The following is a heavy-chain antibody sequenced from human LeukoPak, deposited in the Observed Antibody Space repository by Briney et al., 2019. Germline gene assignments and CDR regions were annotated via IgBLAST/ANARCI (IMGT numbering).Heavy chain of an antibody. CDR3: AREGWDLNALDI. Sequence: PGGSLRLSCAASGFTVSSNYMSWVRQAPGKGLEWVSVIYSGGSTYYADSVKGRFTISRDNAKNSLYLQMDSLRVEDTAVYYCAREGWDLNALDIWGQGTMVTVSP. V-gene: IGHV3-53*01. D-gene: IGHD1-26*01. CDR2: IYSGGST. CDR1: GFTVSSNY. J-gene: IGHJ3*02.